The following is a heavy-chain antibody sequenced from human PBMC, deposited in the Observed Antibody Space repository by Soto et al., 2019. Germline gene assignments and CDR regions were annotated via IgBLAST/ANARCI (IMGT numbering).Heavy chain of an antibody. V-gene: IGHV4-39*01. Sequence: PSETLCLTCTVSGGCISSSSYYWGWIRQPPGKGLEWIGSIYYSGSTYYNPSLKSRVTISVDTSKNQFSLKLSSVTAADTAVYYCARGELITMVRGVTIKERMAWFDPWGQGTLVTVSS. CDR2: IYYSGST. CDR1: GGCISSSSYY. D-gene: IGHD3-10*01. J-gene: IGHJ5*02. CDR3: ARGELITMVRGVTIKERMAWFDP.